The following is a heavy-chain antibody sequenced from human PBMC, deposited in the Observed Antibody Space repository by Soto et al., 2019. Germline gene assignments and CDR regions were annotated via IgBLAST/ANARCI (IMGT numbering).Heavy chain of an antibody. CDR1: GGSIRSYY. D-gene: IGHD3-9*01. J-gene: IGHJ5*02. Sequence: PSETLSLTCTVSGGSIRSYYWSWIRQPPGKGLEWIGYIYYSGSTNYNPSLKSRVTISVDTSKNQFSLKLSSVTAADTAVYYCAREAYYDILTGYRYPNWFDPWGQGTLVTVSS. CDR2: IYYSGST. V-gene: IGHV4-59*12. CDR3: AREAYYDILTGYRYPNWFDP.